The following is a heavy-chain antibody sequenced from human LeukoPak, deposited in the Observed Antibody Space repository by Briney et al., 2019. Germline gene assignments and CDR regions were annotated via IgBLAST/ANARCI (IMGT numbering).Heavy chain of an antibody. D-gene: IGHD1-26*01. J-gene: IGHJ5*02. CDR3: ARGGNYFRFDP. V-gene: IGHV1-18*01. CDR1: GYTFTNYI. CDR2: ISAYNGNS. Sequence: ASVQVSCKASGYTFTNYIISWVRQAPGQGLEWMGWISAYNGNSNYAQKLQGRVTMTTDTSTATAYMELRSLRSDDTAVYYCARGGNYFRFDPWGQGTLATVFS.